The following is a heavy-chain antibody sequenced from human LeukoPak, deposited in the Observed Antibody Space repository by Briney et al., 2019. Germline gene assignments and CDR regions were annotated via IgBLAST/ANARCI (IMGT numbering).Heavy chain of an antibody. CDR1: GYSISSGYY. J-gene: IGHJ4*02. V-gene: IGHV4-38-2*01. Sequence: SETLSLTCAVSGYSISSGYYWGWIRQPPGKGLEWIGSIYHSGSTYYNPSLKSRVTISVDTSKNQFSLKLSSVTAADTAVCYCARRGLSNYGSGYWGQGTLVTVSS. D-gene: IGHD4-11*01. CDR2: IYHSGST. CDR3: ARRGLSNYGSGY.